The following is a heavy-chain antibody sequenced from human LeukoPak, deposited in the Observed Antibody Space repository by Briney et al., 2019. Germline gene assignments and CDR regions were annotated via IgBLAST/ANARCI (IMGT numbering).Heavy chain of an antibody. CDR1: GGSISSYY. D-gene: IGHD6-19*01. J-gene: IGHJ4*02. V-gene: IGHV4-59*12. CDR2: IYYSGST. Sequence: SETLSLTCTVSGGSISSYYWSWIRQPPGKGLEWIGCIYYSGSTNYNPSLKSRLTISVDTSKNQFSLKLSSVTAADTAVYYCARRRGNTSGSQGYYFDYWGQGTLVTVSS. CDR3: ARRRGNTSGSQGYYFDY.